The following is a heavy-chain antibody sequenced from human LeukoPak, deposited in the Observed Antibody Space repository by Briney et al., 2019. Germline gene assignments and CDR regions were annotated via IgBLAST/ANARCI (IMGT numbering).Heavy chain of an antibody. CDR1: GGSISSYY. CDR3: ARVTTQYSSSWYSDY. D-gene: IGHD6-13*01. V-gene: IGHV4-59*12. CDR2: IYYSGST. Sequence: SETLSLTCTVSGGSISSYYWSWIRQPPGKGLEWIGYIYYSGSTYYNPSLKSRVTISVDTSKNQFSLKLSSVTAADTAVYYCARVTTQYSSSWYSDYWGQGTLVTVSS. J-gene: IGHJ4*02.